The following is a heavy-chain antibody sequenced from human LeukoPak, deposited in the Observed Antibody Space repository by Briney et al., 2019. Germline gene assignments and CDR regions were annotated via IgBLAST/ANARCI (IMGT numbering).Heavy chain of an antibody. CDR3: ARAGGSGSYYNVWFDP. J-gene: IGHJ5*02. CDR1: GYTFTGYY. V-gene: IGHV1-2*02. CDR2: INPNSGGT. Sequence: GGSVRISCKASGYTFTGYYMHWVRQAPGQGLEWMGWINPNSGGTNYAQKFQGRVTMTRDTSISTAYMEVSRLRSDDTAVYYCARAGGSGSYYNVWFDPWGQGTLVTVSS. D-gene: IGHD3-10*01.